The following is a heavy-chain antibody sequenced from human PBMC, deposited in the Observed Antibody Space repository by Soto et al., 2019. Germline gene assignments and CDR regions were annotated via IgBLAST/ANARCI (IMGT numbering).Heavy chain of an antibody. CDR1: GYTFANYW. D-gene: IGHD1-7*01. Sequence: GESLKISCQSSGYTFANYWIVWVRQMPGKGLEWMGIIYPSDSTVKYSPYAEGQVTMSVDKSNSTAYLQWSSLKASDAAVYYCARGNVANYFEPWGQGTLVTVSS. CDR2: IYPSDSTV. CDR3: ARGNVANYFEP. V-gene: IGHV5-51*01. J-gene: IGHJ5*02.